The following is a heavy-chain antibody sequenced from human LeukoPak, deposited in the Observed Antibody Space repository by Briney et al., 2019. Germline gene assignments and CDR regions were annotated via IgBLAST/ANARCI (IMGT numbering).Heavy chain of an antibody. D-gene: IGHD3-10*01. CDR3: ASRGHVGSGTYSPYDY. Sequence: QAGGTLRLSCAASGFTFSSHGMNWVRQAPGKGLEWVSGISPNGVITYYADSVKGRFTISRDNSRNTVYLQMTSLRAEDTAVYYCASRGHVGSGTYSPYDYWGQGTLVTVSS. V-gene: IGHV3-23*01. J-gene: IGHJ4*02. CDR2: ISPNGVIT. CDR1: GFTFSSHG.